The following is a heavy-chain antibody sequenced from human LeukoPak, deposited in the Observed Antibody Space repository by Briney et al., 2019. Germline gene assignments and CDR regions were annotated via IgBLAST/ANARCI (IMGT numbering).Heavy chain of an antibody. D-gene: IGHD2-21*02. J-gene: IGHJ4*02. CDR3: ARGIVVVTATPYYFDY. V-gene: IGHV3-7*01. CDR1: GFTFSSYW. CDR2: IKQDGSEK. Sequence: SGGCLRLSCAASGFTFSSYWMSWVRQAPGKGLEWVANIKQDGSEKYYVDSVKGRFTISRDNAKNSLYLQMNSLRAEDTAVYYCARGIVVVTATPYYFDYWGQGTLVTVSS.